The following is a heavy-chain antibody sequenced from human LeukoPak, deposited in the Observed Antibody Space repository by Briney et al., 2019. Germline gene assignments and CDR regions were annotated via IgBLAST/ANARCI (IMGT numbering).Heavy chain of an antibody. V-gene: IGHV5-51*01. D-gene: IGHD3-10*01. CDR3: ARRFQVVRGVIGAFDI. J-gene: IGHJ3*02. Sequence: GESLKISCKGSGHSFTSYWIGWVRQMPGKGLEWMGIIYPGDSDTRYSPSFQGQVTISADKSISTAYLQWSSLKASDTAMYYCARRFQVVRGVIGAFDIWGQGTMVTVSS. CDR1: GHSFTSYW. CDR2: IYPGDSDT.